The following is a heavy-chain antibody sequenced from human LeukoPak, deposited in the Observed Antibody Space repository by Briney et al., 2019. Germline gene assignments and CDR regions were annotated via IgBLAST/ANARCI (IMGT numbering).Heavy chain of an antibody. CDR2: ISGSGGST. D-gene: IGHD6-13*01. CDR1: GFTFSSYA. CDR3: AKLLSASSWYDTDY. Sequence: QAGGSLRLSCAASGFTFSSYAMSWVRQAPGKGLEWVSAISGSGGSTYYADSVKGRFTISRDNSKNTLYLQMNSLRAEDTAVYYCAKLLSASSWYDTDYWGQGTLVTVSS. J-gene: IGHJ4*02. V-gene: IGHV3-23*01.